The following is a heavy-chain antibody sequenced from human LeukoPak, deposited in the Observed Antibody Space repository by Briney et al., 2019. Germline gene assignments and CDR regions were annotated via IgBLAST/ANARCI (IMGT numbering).Heavy chain of an antibody. CDR2: ISYDGSNK. CDR1: GFTFSSYG. CDR3: ASAREYCGSAECYEYFQD. D-gene: IGHD2-21*01. V-gene: IGHV3-30*03. Sequence: PGGSLRLSCAASGFTFSSYGMHWVRQAPGKGLEWVAVISYDGSNKYYADSVNGRFTISRDNSRNTLLLQMNSLRPEDTALYYCASAREYCGSAECYEYFQDWGQGTLVTVSS. J-gene: IGHJ1*01.